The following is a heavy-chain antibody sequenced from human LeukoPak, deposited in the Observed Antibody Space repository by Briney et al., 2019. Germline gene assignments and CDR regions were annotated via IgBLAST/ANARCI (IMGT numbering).Heavy chain of an antibody. CDR2: IYYSGTT. J-gene: IGHJ4*02. CDR1: GGSISSADYY. V-gene: IGHV4-31*03. D-gene: IGHD5-24*01. Sequence: KPSETLSLTCTVSGGSISSADYYWSWIRQHPGKGLEWIGYIYYSGTTYYNPSLKSRLSISVDTSKSQFSLRLSSVTAADTAVYYCATGHGYNYNYWGQRTLVTVSS. CDR3: ATGHGYNYNY.